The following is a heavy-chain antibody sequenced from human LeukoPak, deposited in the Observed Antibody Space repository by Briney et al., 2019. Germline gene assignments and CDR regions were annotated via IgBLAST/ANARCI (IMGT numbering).Heavy chain of an antibody. Sequence: GGSLRLSCAASGFTFSSYAMSWVRQAPGNGLEWVSGLTGSGGNTYYADSVKGRFTISRDNSKNPLTLQTNSLRAEDAAEYYLVKFRGIQHYNYHMDVWGKGTTVTVSS. CDR3: VKFRGIQHYNYHMDV. D-gene: IGHD3-10*01. V-gene: IGHV3-23*01. J-gene: IGHJ6*03. CDR1: GFTFSSYA. CDR2: LTGSGGNT.